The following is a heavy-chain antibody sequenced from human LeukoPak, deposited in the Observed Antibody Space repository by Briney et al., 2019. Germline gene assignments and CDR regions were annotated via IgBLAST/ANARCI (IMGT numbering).Heavy chain of an antibody. CDR3: ARGPAARVSYYYYYGMDV. CDR2: IYYSGST. D-gene: IGHD2-2*01. J-gene: IGHJ6*02. V-gene: IGHV4-31*03. Sequence: PSETLSITCTVSGGSISSGGYYWSWIRQHPGKGLEWIGYIYYSGSTYYNPSLKSRVTISVDTSKNQFSLKLSSVTAADTAVYYCARGPAARVSYYYYYGMDVWGQGTTVTVSS. CDR1: GGSISSGGYY.